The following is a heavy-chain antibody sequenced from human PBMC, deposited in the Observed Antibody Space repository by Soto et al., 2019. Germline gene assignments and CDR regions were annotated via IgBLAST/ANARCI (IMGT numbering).Heavy chain of an antibody. J-gene: IGHJ4*02. CDR1: GFTFTSSA. D-gene: IGHD2-8*01. CDR2: IAVGSGYT. CDR3: AADATAWQQMVPSDY. V-gene: IGHV1-58*01. Sequence: SVKVSCKASGFTFTSSAFQWVRQARVQRLEWIGWIAVGSGYTNYAQRFQDRVTLTRDMSTATTCMELSRLTSEDTAIYYCAADATAWQQMVPSDYWGQGTLVTVSS.